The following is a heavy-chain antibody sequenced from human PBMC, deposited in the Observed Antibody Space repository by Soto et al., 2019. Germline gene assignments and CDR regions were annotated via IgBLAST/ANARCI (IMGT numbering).Heavy chain of an antibody. Sequence: SETLSLTCTVSGGSISSSSYYWSWIRQPPGKGLEWIGSIYYSGSTYYNPSLKSRVTISVDTSKNQFSLKLSSVTAADTAVYHCAGDNIMGATNNWFDPWGQGTLVTVLL. J-gene: IGHJ5*02. V-gene: IGHV4-39*01. CDR2: IYYSGST. D-gene: IGHD1-26*01. CDR1: GGSISSSSYY. CDR3: AGDNIMGATNNWFDP.